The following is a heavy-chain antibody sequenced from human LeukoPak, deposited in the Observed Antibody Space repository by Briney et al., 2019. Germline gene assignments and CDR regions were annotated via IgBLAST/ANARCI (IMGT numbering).Heavy chain of an antibody. CDR1: GYTFTSYG. V-gene: IGHV1-18*01. CDR2: ISAYNGNT. CDR3: ARGRRDYYYYGMDV. Sequence: APVKVSCKASGYTFTSYGISWVRQAPGQGLEWMGWISAYNGNTNYAQKLQGRVTMTRNTSISTAYMELSSLRSEDTAVYYCARGRRDYYYYGMDVWGQGTTVTVSS. J-gene: IGHJ6*02.